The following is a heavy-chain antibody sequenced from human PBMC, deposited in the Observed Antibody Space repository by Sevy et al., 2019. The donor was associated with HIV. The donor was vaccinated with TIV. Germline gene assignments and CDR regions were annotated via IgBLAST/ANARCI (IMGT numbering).Heavy chain of an antibody. D-gene: IGHD4-17*01. V-gene: IGHV3-48*03. CDR2: ISQTGTTI. J-gene: IGHJ4*02. CDR3: SRDLPPSATTVAHFDR. Sequence: GGSLRLSCVASGFIFSSYDMNWVRQAPGKGLEWVSYISQTGTTISYSDSVRGRFTISRDNARNSLFLRMNSLRAEDTAFYYCSRDLPPSATTVAHFDRWGQGTLVTVSS. CDR1: GFIFSSYD.